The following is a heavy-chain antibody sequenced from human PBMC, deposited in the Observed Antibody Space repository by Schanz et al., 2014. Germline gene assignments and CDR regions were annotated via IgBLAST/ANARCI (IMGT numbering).Heavy chain of an antibody. D-gene: IGHD6-6*01. J-gene: IGHJ4*02. CDR3: GRGFSRSYIDF. CDR1: GYTFTTYY. Sequence: QVQLLQSGAEVKKPGASMKVSCKASGYTFTTYYMLWVRQAPGQGLEWMGIINPSGGSTRYGQKFQGRISLTTDTSTSTVYLELSSLRSDDTAAYYCGRGFSRSYIDFWGQGPLMNVFS. V-gene: IGHV1-46*03. CDR2: INPSGGST.